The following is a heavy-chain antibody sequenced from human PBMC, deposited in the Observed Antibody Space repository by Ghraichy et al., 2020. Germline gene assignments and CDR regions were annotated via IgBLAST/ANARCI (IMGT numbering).Heavy chain of an antibody. D-gene: IGHD1-14*01. CDR2: IYPSGTP. CDR3: ARGTASASHYFDY. V-gene: IGHV4-4*07. Sequence: SCTVSGGSFSSYYWSWIRQPAGKGLEWIGRIYPSGTPNYNPSLRSRLTMSVDTSKNQFSLNVRSVTAADTAVYYCARGTASASHYFDYWGQGTLVTVSS. J-gene: IGHJ4*02. CDR1: GGSFSSYY.